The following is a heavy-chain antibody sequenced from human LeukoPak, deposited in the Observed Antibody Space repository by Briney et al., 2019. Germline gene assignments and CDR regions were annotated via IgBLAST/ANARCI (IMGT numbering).Heavy chain of an antibody. CDR2: IYASGST. CDR3: ARGTGDYYYYMDV. CDR1: GGSISSYY. V-gene: IGHV4-4*07. Sequence: SETLSLTCTVSGGSISSYYWSWIRQPAGKGLEWIGRIYASGSTNYNPTLKSRVTMSVVTSKNQFSLKLSSVTAADTAVYYCARGTGDYYYYMDVWGKGTTVTVSS. D-gene: IGHD1-14*01. J-gene: IGHJ6*03.